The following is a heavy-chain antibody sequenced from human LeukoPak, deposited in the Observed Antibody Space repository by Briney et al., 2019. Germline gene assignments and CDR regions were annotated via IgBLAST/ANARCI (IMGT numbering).Heavy chain of an antibody. Sequence: GGSLRLSCAASGFTFSSYALSWVRQAPGKGLEWVSAISGSSSTTFYADSVKGRFTISRDNSKNTLYLQMNSLRAEDTAVYYCAKKYTTGAFDIWGQGTMVTVSS. V-gene: IGHV3-23*01. CDR2: ISGSSSTT. CDR3: AKKYTTGAFDI. CDR1: GFTFSSYA. J-gene: IGHJ3*02. D-gene: IGHD2-2*02.